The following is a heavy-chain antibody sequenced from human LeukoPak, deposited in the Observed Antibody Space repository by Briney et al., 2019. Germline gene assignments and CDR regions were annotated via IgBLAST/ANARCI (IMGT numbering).Heavy chain of an antibody. CDR1: GYSISSGYY. V-gene: IGHV4-38-2*02. Sequence: SETLSLTCAVSGYSISSGYYWGWIRQPPGKGLEWIGSIYHSGSTYYNPSLKSRVTISVDMSKNQFSLKLSSVTAADTAVYYCARDATMMGNYFNYWGQGTLVTVSS. J-gene: IGHJ4*02. CDR2: IYHSGST. D-gene: IGHD5-12*01. CDR3: ARDATMMGNYFNY.